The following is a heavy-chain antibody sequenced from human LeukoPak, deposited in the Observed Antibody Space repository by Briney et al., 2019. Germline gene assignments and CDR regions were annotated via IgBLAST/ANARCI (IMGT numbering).Heavy chain of an antibody. CDR3: AGQGDYNWFDP. CDR1: GGSISSSSYY. J-gene: IGHJ5*02. CDR2: IYSSGGT. Sequence: SETLSLTCTVSGGSISSSSYYWGWIRQPPGKGLEWIGRIYSSGGTNYNPSLKTRVTMSVDTSENQFSLKLSSVTAADTAVYYCAGQGDYNWFDPWGQGTLVTVSS. D-gene: IGHD2-21*02. V-gene: IGHV4-39*01.